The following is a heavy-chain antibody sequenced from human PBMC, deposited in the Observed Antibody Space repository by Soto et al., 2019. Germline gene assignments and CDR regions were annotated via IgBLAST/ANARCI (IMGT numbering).Heavy chain of an antibody. CDR3: AKDAFLCSGGSCYGEDWNAAFDI. D-gene: IGHD2-15*01. CDR1: GFTFSSYA. Sequence: GGSLRLSCAASGFTFSSYAMSWVRQAPGKGLEWVSAISGSGGSTYYADSVKGRFTISRDNSKNTLYLQMNSLRAEDTAVYYCAKDAFLCSGGSCYGEDWNAAFDIWGQGTMVTVSS. CDR2: ISGSGGST. V-gene: IGHV3-23*01. J-gene: IGHJ3*02.